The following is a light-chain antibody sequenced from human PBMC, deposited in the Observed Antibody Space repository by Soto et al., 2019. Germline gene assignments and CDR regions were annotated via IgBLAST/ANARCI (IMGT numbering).Light chain of an antibody. CDR1: QGISSW. CDR2: GAS. V-gene: IGKV1-12*01. CDR3: LQHNSYPLT. J-gene: IGKJ4*01. Sequence: DIQMTQSPSSVSASVGDRVTITCRASQGISSWLAWYQQKPGKAPSLLISGASTLESGVPSRFSGSGSGTEFTLTISSLQPEDFATYYCLQHNSYPLTFGGGTKVDI.